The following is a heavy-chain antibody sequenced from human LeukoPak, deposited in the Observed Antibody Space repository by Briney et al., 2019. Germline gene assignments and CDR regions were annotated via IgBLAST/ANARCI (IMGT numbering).Heavy chain of an antibody. D-gene: IGHD2-2*01. CDR1: GFTFSSYG. V-gene: IGHV3-30*02. CDR2: IRYDGSNK. CDR3: AKVLVGCSSTSCHDY. Sequence: GSLRLSCAASGFTFSSYGTHWVRQAPGKGLEWVAFIRYDGSNKYYADSVKGRFTISRDNSKNTLYLQMNSLRAEDTAVYYCAKVLVGCSSTSCHDYWGQGTLVTVSS. J-gene: IGHJ4*02.